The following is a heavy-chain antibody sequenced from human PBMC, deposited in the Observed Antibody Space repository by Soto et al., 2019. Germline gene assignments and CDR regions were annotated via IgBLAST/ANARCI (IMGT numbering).Heavy chain of an antibody. CDR2: IHYNGNT. CDR1: YGSISSRSYY. V-gene: IGHV4-39*01. J-gene: IGHJ3*02. D-gene: IGHD2-2*01. Sequence: PSEPLSLTCTVFYGSISSRSYYWGWIRQPPGKGLEWIGTIHYNGNTDYNPSLKSRVTMSVDMSTRQFSLSLNSVTAADTAVYFCARGGQYRFHAVDIWGQGARVT. CDR3: ARGGQYRFHAVDI.